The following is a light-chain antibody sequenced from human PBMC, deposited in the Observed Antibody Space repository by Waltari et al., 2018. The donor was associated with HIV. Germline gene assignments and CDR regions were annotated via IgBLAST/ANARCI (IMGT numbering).Light chain of an antibody. CDR3: MQALQTTPYS. V-gene: IGKV2-28*01. Sequence: DLGMTPSPLSLPGTPGQPASSPSRSSQSLLHRNGQNYLDWYLQKPGQSPQLLIYLGSNRASGVPDRFSGSGSGKDFTLKISRVEAEDVGIYYCMQALQTTPYSFGQGTKLEIK. CDR1: QSLLHRNGQNY. J-gene: IGKJ2*03. CDR2: LGS.